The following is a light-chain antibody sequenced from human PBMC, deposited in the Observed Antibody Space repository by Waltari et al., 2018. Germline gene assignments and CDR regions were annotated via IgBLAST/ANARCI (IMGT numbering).Light chain of an antibody. Sequence: DIVLTQSPDSLAVSLGERATINCKSSQSLLDTSNNKNYLAWYRQKPGQPPQLLFYWASTRNSWFPGRLSGGGSGSDFTRTISGLQADDVAVYYCQQYSGSPLTFGGGTKVEIE. J-gene: IGKJ4*01. V-gene: IGKV4-1*01. CDR1: QSLLDTSNNKNY. CDR3: QQYSGSPLT. CDR2: WAS.